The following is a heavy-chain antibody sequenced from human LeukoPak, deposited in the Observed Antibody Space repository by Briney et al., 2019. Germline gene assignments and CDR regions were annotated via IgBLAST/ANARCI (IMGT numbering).Heavy chain of an antibody. J-gene: IGHJ4*02. Sequence: GGSLRLSCAASGFTFSNYSMNWVRQAPGKGLEWISYISRYSNTIYYADSVKGRFTISRDNAKNSLYLQMNSLRAEDTAMYYCARDGTEDYWGQGTLVTVSS. CDR2: ISRYSNTI. V-gene: IGHV3-48*01. CDR3: ARDGTEDY. D-gene: IGHD1-26*01. CDR1: GFTFSNYS.